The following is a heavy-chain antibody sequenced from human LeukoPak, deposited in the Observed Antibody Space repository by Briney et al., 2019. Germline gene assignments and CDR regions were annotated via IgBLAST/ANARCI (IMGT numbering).Heavy chain of an antibody. D-gene: IGHD6-19*01. V-gene: IGHV3-7*01. Sequence: GGSLRLSCTTSGFTFSNSWMHWVRQAPGKGLECVANIKEGGGEKHYLDSVKGRFTISRDDAKNSLSLQMSSLRAEDTAVYYCARGRGWLIDYWGQGTLVTVSS. CDR3: ARGRGWLIDY. CDR2: IKEGGGEK. CDR1: GFTFSNSW. J-gene: IGHJ4*02.